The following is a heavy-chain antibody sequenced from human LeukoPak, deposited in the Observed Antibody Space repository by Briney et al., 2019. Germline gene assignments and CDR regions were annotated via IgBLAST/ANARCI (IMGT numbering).Heavy chain of an antibody. CDR3: ARLTRYYSSNDAFDI. Sequence: GASLKISCKGSGYSFTSYWIGWVRQLPGKGLEWMGIIYPGDSDTRYSPSFQGQVTISADKSISTAYLQWSSLKASDTAMYYCARLTRYYSSNDAFDIWGQGTMVTVSS. V-gene: IGHV5-51*01. J-gene: IGHJ3*02. CDR1: GYSFTSYW. CDR2: IYPGDSDT. D-gene: IGHD3-10*01.